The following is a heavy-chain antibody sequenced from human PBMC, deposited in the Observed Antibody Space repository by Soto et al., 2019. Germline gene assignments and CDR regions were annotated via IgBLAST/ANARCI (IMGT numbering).Heavy chain of an antibody. CDR2: IYPGDSDT. D-gene: IGHD1-20*01. J-gene: IGHJ4*02. CDR1: RYSFTSYG. Sequence: PGESLKIYCKGSRYSFTSYGIGWVRQVPGKGVEWMGIIYPGDSDTRYSPSFQGQVTISADKSISTAYLQWSSLKASDTAMYYCARPRGSYNWNDEYYFDYWGQGTLVTVSS. CDR3: ARPRGSYNWNDEYYFDY. V-gene: IGHV5-51*01.